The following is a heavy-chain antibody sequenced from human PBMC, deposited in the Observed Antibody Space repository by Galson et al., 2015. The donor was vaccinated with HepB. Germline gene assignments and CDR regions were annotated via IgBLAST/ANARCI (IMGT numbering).Heavy chain of an antibody. CDR3: AKRQYNWNYFDY. CDR1: GFTFSTYG. Sequence: SLRLSCAASGFTFSTYGMHWVRQAPGKGLEWVALISEDGSNKYYADSVKGRFTISRDNSKDTLPLQMNSLRAEDTAVYYCAKRQYNWNYFDYWGQGTLVTVSS. CDR2: ISEDGSNK. D-gene: IGHD1-20*01. V-gene: IGHV3-30*18. J-gene: IGHJ4*02.